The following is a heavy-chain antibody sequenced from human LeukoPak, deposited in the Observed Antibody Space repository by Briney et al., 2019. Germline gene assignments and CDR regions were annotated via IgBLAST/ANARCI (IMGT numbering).Heavy chain of an antibody. CDR1: GFTFENHA. CDR2: ISWNSGGI. Sequence: GGSLRLSCAASGFTFENHAMHWVRQVPGKGLEWVSGISWNSGGIGYADSVKGRFAISRDNSNNTLYLQMNSLRAEDTAVYYCAKEGRYSSSWQYYFDYWGQGTLVTVSS. V-gene: IGHV3-9*01. CDR3: AKEGRYSSSWQYYFDY. D-gene: IGHD6-13*01. J-gene: IGHJ4*02.